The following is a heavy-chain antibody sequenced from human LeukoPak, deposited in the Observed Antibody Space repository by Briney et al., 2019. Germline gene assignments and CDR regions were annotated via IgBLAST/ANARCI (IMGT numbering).Heavy chain of an antibody. V-gene: IGHV4-38-2*02. D-gene: IGHD5-12*01. CDR3: ARSGSGYLRYYFDY. CDR2: IYHSGST. CDR1: GYSISSGYY. J-gene: IGHJ4*02. Sequence: SETLSLTCTVSGYSISSGYYWGWIRQPPGKGLEWIGSIYHSGSTYYNPSLKSRVTISVDTSKNQFSLKLSSVTAADTAVYYCARSGSGYLRYYFDYWGQGTLVTVSS.